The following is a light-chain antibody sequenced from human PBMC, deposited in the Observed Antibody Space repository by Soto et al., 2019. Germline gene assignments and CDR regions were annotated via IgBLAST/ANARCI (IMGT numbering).Light chain of an antibody. CDR1: SSDVGGYNY. Sequence: QSVLTQPPSASGSPGQSVTMSCTGTSSDVGGYNYVSWYQQHPGKAPKVMIYEVTKRPSGVPDRFSGSKSGNTASLTVSGLQAEDEADYYCSSYAGSNNLLFGGGTKLTVL. V-gene: IGLV2-8*01. J-gene: IGLJ2*01. CDR3: SSYAGSNNLL. CDR2: EVT.